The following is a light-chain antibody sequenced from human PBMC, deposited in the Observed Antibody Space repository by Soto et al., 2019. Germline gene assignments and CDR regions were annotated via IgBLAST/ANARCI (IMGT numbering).Light chain of an antibody. CDR3: SSYAVSNSLV. CDR1: SSDVGDYNY. Sequence: QSALTQPPSASGSPGQSVTISCTGTSSDVGDYNYVSWYQQHPGKAPKLMIYEVSKRPSGVPDRFSVSKSGNTASLTVSGVQAEDEADYYCSSYAVSNSLVFGGGTKLTVL. J-gene: IGLJ2*01. V-gene: IGLV2-8*01. CDR2: EVS.